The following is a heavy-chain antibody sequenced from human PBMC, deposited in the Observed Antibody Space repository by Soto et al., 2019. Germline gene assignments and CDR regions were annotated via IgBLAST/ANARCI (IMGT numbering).Heavy chain of an antibody. J-gene: IGHJ5*02. CDR3: AKGPSVVLVPRTLVCNNLFDP. Sequence: PGGSLRLSCAASGLTFSSYAMNWVRQAPGKGLEWVSAISGSGGSTYYADSVKGRFTISRDNSKNTLYLQMNSLRAEDTAVYFCAKGPSVVLVPRTLVCNNLFDPWGQGTLVTVSS. D-gene: IGHD5-12*01. CDR2: ISGSGGST. CDR1: GLTFSSYA. V-gene: IGHV3-23*01.